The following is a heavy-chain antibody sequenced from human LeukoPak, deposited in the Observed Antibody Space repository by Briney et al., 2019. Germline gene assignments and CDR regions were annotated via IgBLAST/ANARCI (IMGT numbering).Heavy chain of an antibody. CDR3: ARISPSWGRPLDS. CDR1: GGSISGCIYS. CDR2: IYASGYT. Sequence: SQTLSLTCTVSGGSISGCIYSWSWIRQPAGKGLDCIGRIYASGYTNYNPSLVSRVTISVDTSKNQFSLNLASVTAADTAVYYCARISPSWGRPLDSWGQGTLVTVSS. J-gene: IGHJ4*02. V-gene: IGHV4-61*02. D-gene: IGHD7-27*01.